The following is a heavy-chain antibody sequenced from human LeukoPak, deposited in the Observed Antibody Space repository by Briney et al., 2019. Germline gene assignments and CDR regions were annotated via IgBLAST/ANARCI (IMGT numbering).Heavy chain of an antibody. CDR1: GLTFSNYA. J-gene: IGHJ4*02. V-gene: IGHV3-23*01. CDR3: AKDPYRASSGLVDY. Sequence: GGSLRLSCATSGLTFSNYAVSWVRQAPGKGLEWVSSISVSGGTTYYADSVKGRFTISRDNSKNTLYLQMNSLRAEDTAVYYCAKDPYRASSGLVDYWGQGTLVTVSS. CDR2: ISVSGGTT. D-gene: IGHD5-12*01.